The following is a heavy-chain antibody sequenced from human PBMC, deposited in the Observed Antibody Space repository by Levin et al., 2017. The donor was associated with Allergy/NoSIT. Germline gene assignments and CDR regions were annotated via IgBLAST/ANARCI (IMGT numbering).Heavy chain of an antibody. V-gene: IGHV3-7*01. CDR3: ARVYSSSSGKNAFDI. CDR2: IKQEGSEK. J-gene: IGHJ3*02. CDR1: GFTFSTYW. Sequence: GGSLRLSCAASGFTFSTYWMTWVRQAPGKGLEWVANIKQEGSEKYYVDSVKGRFTISRDNAKNSLYLQMNSLRAEDTAVYYCARVYSSSSGKNAFDIWGQGTMVTVSS. D-gene: IGHD6-6*01.